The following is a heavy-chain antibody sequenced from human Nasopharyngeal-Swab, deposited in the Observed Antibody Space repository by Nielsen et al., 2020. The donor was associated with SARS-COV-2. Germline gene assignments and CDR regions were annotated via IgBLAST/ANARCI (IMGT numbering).Heavy chain of an antibody. V-gene: IGHV4-4*02. D-gene: IGHD4-17*01. CDR3: ARGTLLVTVTYNWFDP. J-gene: IGHJ5*02. CDR1: GGSISSSNW. Sequence: SETLSLTCAVSGGSISSSNWWSWVRQPPGKGLEWIGEIYHSGSTYYNPSLKSRVTISVDTSKNQFSLKLSSVTAADTAVYYCARGTLLVTVTYNWFDPWGQGTLVTVSS. CDR2: IYHSGST.